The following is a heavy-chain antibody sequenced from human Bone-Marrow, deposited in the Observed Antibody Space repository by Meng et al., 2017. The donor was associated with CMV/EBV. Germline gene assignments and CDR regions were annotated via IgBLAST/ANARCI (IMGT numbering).Heavy chain of an antibody. CDR1: GGSFSGYY. CDR3: ARDLRYCSSTSCSYYFDY. V-gene: IGHV4-34*01. CDR2: INHSGST. Sequence: QVQLQQWGAGLLKPSETLSLTCAVYGGSFSGYYWSWIRQPPGNGLEWIGEINHSGSTNYNPSLKSRVTISVDKSKNQFSLKLSSVTAADTAVYYCARDLRYCSSTSCSYYFDYWGQGTLVTVSS. D-gene: IGHD2-2*01. J-gene: IGHJ4*02.